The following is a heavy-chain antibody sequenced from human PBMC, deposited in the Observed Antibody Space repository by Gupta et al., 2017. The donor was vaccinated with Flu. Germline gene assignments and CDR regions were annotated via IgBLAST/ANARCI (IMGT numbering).Heavy chain of an antibody. J-gene: IGHJ6*02. CDR2: INWNSDTI. CDR3: AKDMTPQITMVRGVVYGMDV. D-gene: IGHD3-10*01. Sequence: EVQLVESGGGLVQPGRSLRLPCAASGFNFDAYVMHWVRQAPGKGLEWVSSINWNSDTIVYADSVKGRFTISRDNAKNSLYLQMNSLRAEDTALYYCAKDMTPQITMVRGVVYGMDVWGQGTTVTVSS. CDR1: GFNFDAYV. V-gene: IGHV3-9*01.